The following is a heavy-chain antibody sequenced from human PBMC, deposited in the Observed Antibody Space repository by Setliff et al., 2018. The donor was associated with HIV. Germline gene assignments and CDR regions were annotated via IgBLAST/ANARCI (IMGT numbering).Heavy chain of an antibody. Sequence: SETLSLTCTVSGGSITSSDYYWAWIRQFPGGGLEWIGYIYYSGSTKYNPSLKRRVTISIDKSRKYFSLKLPSVTAADTAMYFCTKGRLGQADYWGQGTLVTVSS. CDR2: IYYSGST. D-gene: IGHD4-17*01. V-gene: IGHV4-61*05. CDR3: TKGRLGQADY. CDR1: GGSITSSDYY. J-gene: IGHJ4*02.